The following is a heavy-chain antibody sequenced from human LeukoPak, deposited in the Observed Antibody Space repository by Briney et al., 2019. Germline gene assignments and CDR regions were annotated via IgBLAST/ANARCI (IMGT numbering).Heavy chain of an antibody. J-gene: IGHJ4*02. CDR3: ARTLRYFDWLPAGETDH. D-gene: IGHD3-9*01. CDR1: GGSISSSSYY. V-gene: IGHV4-39*01. CDR2: MSYSGST. Sequence: SETLSLTCTVSGGSISSSSYYWGWIRQPPGKGLEWIGSMSYSGSTFYNPSLKSRVTISVDTSKNQFSLRLSSVTAADTAVYYCARTLRYFDWLPAGETDHWGQGTLVTVSS.